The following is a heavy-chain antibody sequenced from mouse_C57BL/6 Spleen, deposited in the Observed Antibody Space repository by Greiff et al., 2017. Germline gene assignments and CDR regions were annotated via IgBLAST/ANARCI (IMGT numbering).Heavy chain of an antibody. CDR2: INPGSGGT. CDR3: ARKGGAMDY. Sequence: VQVVESGAELVRPGTSVKVSCKASGYAFTNYLIEWVKQRPGQGLEWIGVINPGSGGTNYNEKFKGKATLTADKSSSTAYMQLSSLASEDSAVYFCARKGGAMDYWGQGTSVTVSS. J-gene: IGHJ4*01. CDR1: GYAFTNYL. V-gene: IGHV1-54*01.